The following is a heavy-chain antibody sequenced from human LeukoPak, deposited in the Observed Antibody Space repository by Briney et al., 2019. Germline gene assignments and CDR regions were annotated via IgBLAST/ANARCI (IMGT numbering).Heavy chain of an antibody. CDR3: ARVGPGSGSPVSFFI. J-gene: IGHJ4*02. CDR2: IIPILGIA. D-gene: IGHD3-10*01. Sequence: SVKVSCKASGCTFSSYAISWVRQAPGQGLEWMGRIIPILGIANYAQKFQGRVTITADKSTSTAYMELSSLRSEDTAVYYCARVGPGSGSPVSFFIWGQGTLVTVSS. CDR1: GCTFSSYA. V-gene: IGHV1-69*04.